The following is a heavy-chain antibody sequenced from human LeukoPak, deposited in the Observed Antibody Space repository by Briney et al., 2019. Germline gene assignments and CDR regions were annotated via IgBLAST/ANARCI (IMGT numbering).Heavy chain of an antibody. Sequence: GGSLRLSCAASGFTFGTYGMYWVRQAPGKGLEWVSAISAGAGSTYYADSVKGRFTISRDNSKNTLYLQMNILRADDTAVYYCAKHFTLSDWGQGTLVTVSS. J-gene: IGHJ4*02. CDR1: GFTFGTYG. V-gene: IGHV3-23*01. CDR3: AKHFTLSD. CDR2: ISAGAGST. D-gene: IGHD3-16*01.